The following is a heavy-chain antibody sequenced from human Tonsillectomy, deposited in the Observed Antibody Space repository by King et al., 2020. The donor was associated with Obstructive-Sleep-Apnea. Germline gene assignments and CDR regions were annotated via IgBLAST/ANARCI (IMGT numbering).Heavy chain of an antibody. Sequence: QLVQSGGEVEKPGASVRVSCTASGYTFTSYAMHWVRQAPGQRLEWVGWINAGNGNTKYSQKFQGRVTITRDTSASTAYMELNSLRSEDTAVYYCASTSTWIQLWRFGYWGQGTLVTVSS. CDR3: ASTSTWIQLWRFGY. D-gene: IGHD5-18*01. CDR2: INAGNGNT. J-gene: IGHJ4*02. V-gene: IGHV1-3*01. CDR1: GYTFTSYA.